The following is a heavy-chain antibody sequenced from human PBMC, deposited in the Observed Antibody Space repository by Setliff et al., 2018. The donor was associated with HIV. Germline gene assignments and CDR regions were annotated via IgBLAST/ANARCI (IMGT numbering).Heavy chain of an antibody. CDR3: ARGPRGQYYYDSSGYKGQGVYFDY. D-gene: IGHD3-22*01. J-gene: IGHJ4*02. V-gene: IGHV4-34*01. CDR2: INHSGST. CDR1: GGSFSGYY. Sequence: SETLSLTCAVYGGSFSGYYWSWIRQPPGKGLEWIGEINHSGSTNYNPSLKSRVTISVDTSKNQFSLKLSSVTAADTAVYYCARGPRGQYYYDSSGYKGQGVYFDYWGQGTLVTVPQ.